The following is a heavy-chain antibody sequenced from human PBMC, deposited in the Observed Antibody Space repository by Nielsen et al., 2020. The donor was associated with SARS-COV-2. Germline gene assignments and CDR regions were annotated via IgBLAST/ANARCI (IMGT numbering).Heavy chain of an antibody. D-gene: IGHD3-22*01. CDR1: GYALSKLS. J-gene: IGHJ4*02. V-gene: IGHV1-24*01. CDR2: FDPEVGER. Sequence: ASVKVSCKVSGYALSKLSMNWVRQAPGQGLEWMGGFDPEVGERIYGQKFQGRVTMTDDTSTDTTYMELSSLRSEDTAVYYCASLPYDNSGLDFDSWGQGTLVAVSS. CDR3: ASLPYDNSGLDFDS.